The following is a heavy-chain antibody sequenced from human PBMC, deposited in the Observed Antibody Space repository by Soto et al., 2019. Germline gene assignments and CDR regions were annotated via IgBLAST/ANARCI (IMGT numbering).Heavy chain of an antibody. CDR1: GFTFSDYG. D-gene: IGHD3-22*01. CDR2: IWSDGSRK. J-gene: IGHJ3*02. CDR3: ATGHDSSGYYAFHM. Sequence: QVQLVESGGGVVQPGRSLRLSCAASGFTFSDYGMHWVRQAPGKGLEWVAVIWSDGSRKYYAESVQGRFTVSRDNSMNMLYLQMNSVRAEDTAVYYCATGHDSSGYYAFHMWGQGTMVTVSS. V-gene: IGHV3-33*01.